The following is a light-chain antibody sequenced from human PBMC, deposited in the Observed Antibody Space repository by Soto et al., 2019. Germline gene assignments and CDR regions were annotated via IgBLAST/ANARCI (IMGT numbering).Light chain of an antibody. CDR2: KAS. V-gene: IGKV1-5*03. CDR3: QQLFMYPPT. J-gene: IGKJ3*01. CDR1: QSISSW. Sequence: DIQMTQSPSTLSASVGASFTITCRASQSISSWLAWYQQKPGKAHKLLIYKASSLESGVPSRFSGSGSGTEFTLTVSSLQPEEFATYYCQQLFMYPPTFGTGTKVDIK.